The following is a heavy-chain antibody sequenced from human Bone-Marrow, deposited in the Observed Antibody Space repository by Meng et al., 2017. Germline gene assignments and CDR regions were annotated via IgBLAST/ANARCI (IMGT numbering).Heavy chain of an antibody. CDR2: IIPIFGTA. CDR1: GGTFSSYA. D-gene: IGHD1-26*01. CDR3: ARDRPYDIVGATMYIGY. Sequence: SVKVSCKASGGTFSSYAISWVRQAPGQGLEWMGGIIPIFGTANYAQKFQGRVTITADESTSTAYMELSSLRSDDTAVYYCARDRPYDIVGATMYIGYWGQGTLVTVSS. V-gene: IGHV1-69*13. J-gene: IGHJ4*02.